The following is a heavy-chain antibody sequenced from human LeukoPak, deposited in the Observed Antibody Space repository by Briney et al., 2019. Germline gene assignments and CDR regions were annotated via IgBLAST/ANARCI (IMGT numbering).Heavy chain of an antibody. V-gene: IGHV3-11*01. Sequence: PGGSLRLSCAASGFTFSDYYMSWIRQAPGKGLEWVSYISSSGSTIYYADSVKGRFTISRDNSKNTLYLQMNSLRAEDTAVYYCAKVVGSYSYAGSMTIRKPRGQGWFDPWGQGTLVTVSS. J-gene: IGHJ5*02. CDR3: AKVVGSYSYAGSMTIRKPRGQGWFDP. CDR1: GFTFSDYY. D-gene: IGHD3-16*01. CDR2: ISSSGSTI.